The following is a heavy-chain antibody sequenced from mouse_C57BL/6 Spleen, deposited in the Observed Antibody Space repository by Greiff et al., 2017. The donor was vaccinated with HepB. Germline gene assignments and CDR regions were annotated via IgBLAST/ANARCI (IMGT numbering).Heavy chain of an antibody. V-gene: IGHV2-5*01. J-gene: IGHJ1*03. CDR2: IWRGGST. CDR1: GFSLTSYG. D-gene: IGHD2-3*01. CDR3: ANDGYYVGYFDV. Sequence: VKLVESGPGLVQPSQSLSITCTVSGFSLTSYGVHWVRQSPGKGLEWLGVIWRGGSTDYNAAFMSRLSITKDNSKSQVFFKMNSLQADDTAIYFCANDGYYVGYFDVWGTGTTVTVSS.